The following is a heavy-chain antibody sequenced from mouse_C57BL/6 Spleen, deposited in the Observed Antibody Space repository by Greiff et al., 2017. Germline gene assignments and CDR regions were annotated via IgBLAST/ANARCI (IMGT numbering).Heavy chain of an antibody. CDR2: INPGSGGT. Sequence: VQLQQSGAELVRPGTSVKVSCKASGYAFTNYLIEWVKQRPGQGLEWIGVINPGSGGTNYNEKFKGKATLTADKSSSTAYMQLSSLTSEDSAVYFCARSNYGNYDFDYWGQGTTLTVSS. CDR1: GYAFTNYL. CDR3: ARSNYGNYDFDY. J-gene: IGHJ2*01. D-gene: IGHD2-1*01. V-gene: IGHV1-54*01.